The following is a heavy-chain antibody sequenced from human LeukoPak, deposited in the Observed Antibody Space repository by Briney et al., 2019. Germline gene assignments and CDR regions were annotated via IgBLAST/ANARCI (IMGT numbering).Heavy chain of an antibody. J-gene: IGHJ3*02. Sequence: GASVKVSCKVSGYTFTDYYMHWVQQAPGKGLEWMGLVDPEDGETIYAEKFQGRVTITADTSTDTAYMELSSLRSEDTAVYYCARVHYTTGYAFDICGQGTMVTVSS. CDR3: ARVHYTTGYAFDI. V-gene: IGHV1-69-2*01. D-gene: IGHD3-3*01. CDR2: VDPEDGET. CDR1: GYTFTDYY.